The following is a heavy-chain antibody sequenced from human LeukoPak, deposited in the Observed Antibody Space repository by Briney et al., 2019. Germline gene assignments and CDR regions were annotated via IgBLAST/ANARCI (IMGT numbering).Heavy chain of an antibody. CDR1: GGTFSSYA. CDR3: ARWGEYSSSYGAFDI. J-gene: IGHJ3*02. Sequence: GASVKVSCKASGGTFSSYAISWVRQAPGQGLEWMGGIIPIFGTANYAQKFQGRVTITADESTSTAYMELSSLRSEDTAVYYCARWGEYSSSYGAFDIWGQGTMVTVSS. V-gene: IGHV1-69*13. D-gene: IGHD6-6*01. CDR2: IIPIFGTA.